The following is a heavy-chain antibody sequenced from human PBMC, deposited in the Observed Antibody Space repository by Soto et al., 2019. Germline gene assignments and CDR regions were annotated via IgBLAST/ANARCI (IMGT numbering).Heavy chain of an antibody. J-gene: IGHJ4*02. Sequence: ASVKVSCKASGYTFTVYYMHWVRQAPGQGLEWMGWIDPKSGGTMYPQKFQGRVTMTWDTSISTAYMALTRLRSDDTAVYYCARDLAKGGGSAGFDYWGQGTLVTVSS. V-gene: IGHV1-2*02. CDR2: IDPKSGGT. D-gene: IGHD1-26*01. CDR1: GYTFTVYY. CDR3: ARDLAKGGGSAGFDY.